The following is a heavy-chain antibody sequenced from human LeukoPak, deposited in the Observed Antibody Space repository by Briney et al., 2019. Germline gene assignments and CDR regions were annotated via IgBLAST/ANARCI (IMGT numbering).Heavy chain of an antibody. D-gene: IGHD3-3*01. V-gene: IGHV1-2*02. Sequence: ASVNVSCKPSGYTFTDYYVGGVGQAPGQGLEWMGWINPSSGTTNYGQKFQGRVTMTRDTSISAAYMELSEPTSDDTSVYYCARGDLRSGLSSWGQGTQVTVSS. CDR1: GYTFTDYY. J-gene: IGHJ4*02. CDR3: ARGDLRSGLSS. CDR2: INPSSGTT.